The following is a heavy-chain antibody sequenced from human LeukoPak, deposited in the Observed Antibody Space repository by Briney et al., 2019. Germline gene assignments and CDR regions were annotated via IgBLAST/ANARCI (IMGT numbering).Heavy chain of an antibody. J-gene: IGHJ4*02. CDR2: INPNSGGT. CDR3: ARSPRPMRLGELSLYDY. Sequence: ASVKVSCKASGYTFTGYYLHWVRQAPGQGLEWMGWINPNSGGTNSAQKFQGRVTMTRDTPITTAYMELSSLRSDDTAVYYCARSPRPMRLGELSLYDYWGQGTLVTVSS. D-gene: IGHD3-16*02. CDR1: GYTFTGYY. V-gene: IGHV1-2*02.